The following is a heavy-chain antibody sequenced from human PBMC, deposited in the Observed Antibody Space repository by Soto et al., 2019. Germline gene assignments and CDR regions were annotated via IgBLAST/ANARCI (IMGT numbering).Heavy chain of an antibody. Sequence: GESLKISCXVSGDSFTGFWIGWVRQMPGKGLEWLGSIYPRDPDTRYSPSFQGQVTISADKSLSTAYLQWNSLQASDTAIYYCARQHPLDSRVWFTWGQGTLVTVSS. J-gene: IGHJ4*02. V-gene: IGHV5-51*01. D-gene: IGHD6-19*01. CDR2: IYPRDPDT. CDR1: GDSFTGFW. CDR3: ARQHPLDSRVWFT.